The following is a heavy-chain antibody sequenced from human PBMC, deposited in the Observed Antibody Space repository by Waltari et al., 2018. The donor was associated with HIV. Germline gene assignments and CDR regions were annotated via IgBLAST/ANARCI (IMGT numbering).Heavy chain of an antibody. CDR1: GTNFAGFW. J-gene: IGHJ3*02. D-gene: IGHD4-17*01. V-gene: IGHV5-51*01. Sequence: EEQLVQSGAEVKELGESLKISCKSLGTNFAGFWVGWVRQMPGKGLEWMGVIYPGDSDAVYSPSFQGRVIMSTDSSISTVYLQWSSLRASDTAMYYCARRKGDYRTAFDIWGQGTMVTASS. CDR2: IYPGDSDA. CDR3: ARRKGDYRTAFDI.